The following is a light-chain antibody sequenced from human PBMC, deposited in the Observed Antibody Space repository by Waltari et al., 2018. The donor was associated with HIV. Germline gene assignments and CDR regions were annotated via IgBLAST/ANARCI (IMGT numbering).Light chain of an antibody. CDR2: ANN. J-gene: IGLJ2*01. CDR3: QSYDSGLSGSV. V-gene: IGLV1-40*01. Sequence: QSVLTQPPSVSGAPGQRVTISCTGSSSNIGAGYDVHWYQQLPGTAPKLLIYANNNRASGGPGRFSGSKFGPSASLAITGLQAEDEANYYCQSYDSGLSGSVFGGGTKLTVL. CDR1: SSNIGAGYD.